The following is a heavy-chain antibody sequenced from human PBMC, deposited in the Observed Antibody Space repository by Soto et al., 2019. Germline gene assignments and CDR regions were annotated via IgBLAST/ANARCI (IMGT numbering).Heavy chain of an antibody. J-gene: IGHJ6*02. V-gene: IGHV1-69*13. CDR1: GDTFNSYA. CDR2: IIPIFAIA. CDR3: TRPYSSSWPPYYFYGMDV. Sequence: AASVKVSWKASGDTFNSYAISWVRQAPGQGLEWMGGIIPIFAIANYAQKFQGRLTITADESTSTAYMELSSLRSEDTAVYYCTRPYSSSWPPYYFYGMDVWGQGTTVTVSS. D-gene: IGHD6-13*01.